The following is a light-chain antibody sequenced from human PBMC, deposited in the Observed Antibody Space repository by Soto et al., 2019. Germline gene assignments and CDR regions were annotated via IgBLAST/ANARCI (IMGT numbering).Light chain of an antibody. J-gene: IGKJ2*01. CDR3: QQYNSYPYT. CDR1: QGINSR. V-gene: IGKV1D-16*01. Sequence: DIQMTQSPSSVSASVGDTVTITCRASQGINSRLGWYQQKPGKAPKLLIYDASSLESGVPSRFSGSGSGTEFTLTISSLQPDDFATYYCQQYNSYPYTFGQGTKLEIK. CDR2: DAS.